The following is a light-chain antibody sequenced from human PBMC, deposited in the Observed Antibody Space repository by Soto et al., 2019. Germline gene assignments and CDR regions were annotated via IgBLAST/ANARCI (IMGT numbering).Light chain of an antibody. J-gene: IGKJ4*01. V-gene: IGKV3-11*01. Sequence: EIVLTQSPATLSLSPGERATLSCRASQSINRHLAWYQQKPGQAPRLLILDASDRATGIPARFSGSGSGTDFTLTISSLELEDFAVYYCQQRSNWPPVTFGGGTKVEIK. CDR1: QSINRH. CDR2: DAS. CDR3: QQRSNWPPVT.